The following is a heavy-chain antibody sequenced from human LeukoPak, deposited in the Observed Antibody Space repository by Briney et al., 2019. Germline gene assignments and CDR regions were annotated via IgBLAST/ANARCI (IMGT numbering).Heavy chain of an antibody. D-gene: IGHD4-11*01. CDR3: ASFVGVATVSDFDY. CDR1: GYTLTELS. J-gene: IGHJ4*02. V-gene: IGHV1-2*06. CDR2: INPNSGGT. Sequence: ASVKVSCKVSGYTLTELSMHWVRQAPGQGLEWMGRINPNSGGTNYAQKFQGRVTMTRDTSISTAYMELSRLRSDDTAVYYCASFVGVATVSDFDYWGQGTLVTVSS.